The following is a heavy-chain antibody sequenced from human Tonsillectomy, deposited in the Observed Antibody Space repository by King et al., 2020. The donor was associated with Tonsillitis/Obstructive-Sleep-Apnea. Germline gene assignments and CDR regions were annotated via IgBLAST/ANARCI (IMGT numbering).Heavy chain of an antibody. CDR2: ISAHNGHT. Sequence: VQLVESGAEVKKPRASVKVSCKASGYTLTTYGISWVRQAPGQGLEWMGWISAHNGHTNYAQKLQGRLTMTTDTSTSTAYMELRSLRSDDTAVYYCARDSMSHYYDSSDYYTFDYWGQGTLVTVSS. CDR1: GYTLTTYG. CDR3: ARDSMSHYYDSSDYYTFDY. D-gene: IGHD3-22*01. V-gene: IGHV1-18*01. J-gene: IGHJ4*02.